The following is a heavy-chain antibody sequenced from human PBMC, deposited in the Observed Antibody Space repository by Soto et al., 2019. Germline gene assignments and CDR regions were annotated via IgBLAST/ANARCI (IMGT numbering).Heavy chain of an antibody. J-gene: IGHJ5*02. V-gene: IGHV5-10-1*01. CDR1: GYTFTTFW. D-gene: IGHD2-2*01. CDR3: ARIYCNTTTCDGWFDP. CDR2: IDPGDTYA. Sequence: AALKISCTGFGYTFTTFWISWVRQMPGKGLEWMGRIDPGDTYATYSPAFQGHVTISADKATSTAYLQWSSLKASDTAMYFCARIYCNTTTCDGWFDPWGQGTLVTASS.